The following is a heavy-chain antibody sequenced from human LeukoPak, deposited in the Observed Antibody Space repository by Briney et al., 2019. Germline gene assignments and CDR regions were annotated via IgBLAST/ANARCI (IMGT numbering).Heavy chain of an antibody. CDR3: ARVVSGRYDFDY. CDR1: GGTFSSYA. Sequence: ASVKVSCKVSGGTFSSYAISWVRQAPGQGLEWMGGIIPIFGTANYAQKFQGRVTITADESTSTAYMELSSLRSEDTAVYYCARVVSGRYDFDYWGQGTLVTVSS. J-gene: IGHJ4*02. CDR2: IIPIFGTA. V-gene: IGHV1-69*13. D-gene: IGHD3-3*01.